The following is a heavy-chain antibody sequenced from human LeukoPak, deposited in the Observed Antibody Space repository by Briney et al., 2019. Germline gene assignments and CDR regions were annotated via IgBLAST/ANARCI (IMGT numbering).Heavy chain of an antibody. D-gene: IGHD2-15*01. J-gene: IGHJ5*02. CDR1: GYTFTGYY. CDR2: INPNSGGT. CDR3: AREFVVVVAAFEP. Sequence: GASVKVSCKASGYTFTGYYMHWVRQAPGQGLEWMGRINPNSGGTNYAQKFQGRVTMTRDTSISTAYMELSRLRSDDTAVYYCAREFVVVVAAFEPWGQGTPVTVSS. V-gene: IGHV1-2*06.